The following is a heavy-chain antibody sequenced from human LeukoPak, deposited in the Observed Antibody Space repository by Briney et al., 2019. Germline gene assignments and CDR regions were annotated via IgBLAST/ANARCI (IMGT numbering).Heavy chain of an antibody. CDR3: ARATPEWEEERWFDP. CDR2: IYYSGST. Sequence: SETLSLTCTVSGGSISSSSYYWGWIRQPPGKGLEWIGSIYYSGSTYCNPSLKSRVTISVDTSKNQFSLKLSSVTAADTAVYYCARATPEWEEERWFDPWGQGTLVTVSS. CDR1: GGSISSSSYY. V-gene: IGHV4-39*01. D-gene: IGHD1-26*01. J-gene: IGHJ5*02.